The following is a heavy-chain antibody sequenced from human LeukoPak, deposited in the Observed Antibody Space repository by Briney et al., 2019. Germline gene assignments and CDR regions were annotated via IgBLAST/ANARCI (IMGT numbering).Heavy chain of an antibody. CDR1: GYTFTSYA. CDR2: INTNTGNP. Sequence: ASVKVSCKASGYTFTSYAMNWVRQAPGQGLEWMGWINTNTGNPTYAQGFTGRFVFSLDTSVSTAYLQISSLKAEDTAVYYCARDAPYYYDSSGYYRQAFDIRGQGTMVTVSS. J-gene: IGHJ3*02. CDR3: ARDAPYYYDSSGYYRQAFDI. D-gene: IGHD3-22*01. V-gene: IGHV7-4-1*02.